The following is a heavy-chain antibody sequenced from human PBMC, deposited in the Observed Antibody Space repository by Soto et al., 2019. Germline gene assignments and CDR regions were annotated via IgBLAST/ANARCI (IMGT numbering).Heavy chain of an antibody. J-gene: IGHJ4*02. CDR3: ARGVRQSVVVGL. Sequence: SETLSLTCAVYGGSFSGYYWSWIRQPPGKGLEWIGEINHSGSTNYNPSLKSRVTISVDTSKNQFSLKLSSVTAADTAVYYCARGVRQSVVVGLWGQGTLGTVSS. CDR2: INHSGST. V-gene: IGHV4-34*01. D-gene: IGHD2-21*01. CDR1: GGSFSGYY.